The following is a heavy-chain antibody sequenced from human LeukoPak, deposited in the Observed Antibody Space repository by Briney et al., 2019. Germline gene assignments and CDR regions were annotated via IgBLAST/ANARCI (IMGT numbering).Heavy chain of an antibody. Sequence: SETLSLTCGVSGGSISNTNWWTWVRQPPGKGLEWIGEINHSGSTNYNPSLKSRVTISVDTSKNQFSLKLSSVTAADTAVYFCARGPPTDYYDSSGFYYVFDYWGQGTLVTVSS. CDR2: INHSGST. CDR3: ARGPPTDYYDSSGFYYVFDY. J-gene: IGHJ4*02. D-gene: IGHD3-22*01. V-gene: IGHV4-4*02. CDR1: GGSISNTNW.